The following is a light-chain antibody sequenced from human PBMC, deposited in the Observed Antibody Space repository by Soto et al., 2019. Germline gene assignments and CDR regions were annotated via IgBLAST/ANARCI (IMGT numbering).Light chain of an antibody. CDR3: LQYNSYPLT. Sequence: DIQMTQSPSTLSASVGDRVTITCRASQRISRWLAWYQQRPGKAPNLLIYKASSLEGGVPSRFSDSASGTEFTLTISSLQPDDFATYYCLQYNSYPLTFGGGTKVEIK. J-gene: IGKJ4*01. CDR1: QRISRW. CDR2: KAS. V-gene: IGKV1-5*03.